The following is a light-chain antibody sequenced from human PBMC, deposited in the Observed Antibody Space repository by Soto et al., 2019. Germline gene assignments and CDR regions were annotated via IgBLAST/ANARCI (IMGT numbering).Light chain of an antibody. Sequence: EIMMTQSPATLSVSPWERATLSCRASQSVSSDLAWYQQKPGQAPRLLIYGASTRATGIPARFSGSGSGTEFTLTISSLQSEDFAVYYCQQYNNWPPWTFGQGTNVDIK. CDR1: QSVSSD. J-gene: IGKJ1*01. CDR2: GAS. V-gene: IGKV3-15*01. CDR3: QQYNNWPPWT.